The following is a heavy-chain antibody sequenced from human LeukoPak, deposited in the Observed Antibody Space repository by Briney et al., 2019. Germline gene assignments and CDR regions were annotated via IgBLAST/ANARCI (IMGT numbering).Heavy chain of an antibody. Sequence: SETLSLTCSVSGGSVSSGGYYWSWIRQHPGKGLEWIGRIYTSGSTKYSPSLQSRVTISVDTSKNQFSLKLDSVTAADTAIYYCARVNYDLTYAYDIWGQGTMVTVSS. V-gene: IGHV4-61*02. CDR1: GGSVSSGGYY. CDR2: IYTSGST. J-gene: IGHJ3*02. CDR3: ARVNYDLTYAYDI. D-gene: IGHD3-3*01.